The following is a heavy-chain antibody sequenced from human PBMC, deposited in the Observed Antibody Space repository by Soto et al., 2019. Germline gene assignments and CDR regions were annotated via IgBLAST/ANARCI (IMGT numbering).Heavy chain of an antibody. J-gene: IGHJ4*02. CDR1: GFSLSTSGVA. CDR2: IFWDDDK. D-gene: IGHD3-3*01. V-gene: IGHV2-5*02. Sequence: GPTLVNPTQTLTLTCTFPGFSLSTSGVAVGWIRQAPRKAPEWLAFIFWDDDKRYSPSLENRLTITKDTSKNPVVLTMTNMDPVDTATYYCARIFDFWSGYYFYYWGRGTWVTVSS. CDR3: ARIFDFWSGYYFYY.